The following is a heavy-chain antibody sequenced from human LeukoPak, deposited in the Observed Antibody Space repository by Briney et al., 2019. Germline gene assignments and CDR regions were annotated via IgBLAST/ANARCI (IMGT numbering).Heavy chain of an antibody. CDR2: IYYSGST. CDR3: ARAGGGFPSFPNRYGMDV. J-gene: IGHJ6*02. V-gene: IGHV4-61*01. CDR1: GGSVSSGSYY. Sequence: PSETLSLTCTVSGGSVSSGSYYWSWIRQRPGKGLEWIGYIYYSGSTNYNPSLRSRVTISVDTSKNQFSLKLSSVTAADTAVYYCARAGGGFPSFPNRYGMDVWGQGTTVTVSS. D-gene: IGHD2-15*01.